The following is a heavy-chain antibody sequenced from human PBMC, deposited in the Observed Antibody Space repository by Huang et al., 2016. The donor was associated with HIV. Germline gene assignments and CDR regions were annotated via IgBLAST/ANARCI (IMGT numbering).Heavy chain of an antibody. CDR2: IKQDGSEK. J-gene: IGHJ6*02. CDR1: GFTFSTYW. CDR3: AREWRSSGPYYYYYYGMDV. V-gene: IGHV3-7*01. Sequence: EVQLVESGGGLVQPGGSLRLSCAASGFTFSTYWMSWVRQAPGKGLEWVAYIKQDGSEKLYVDSVKGRFTISRDNAKNSLYLQMNSLRAEDTAVYYCAREWRSSGPYYYYYYGMDVWGQGTTVTVSS. D-gene: IGHD6-19*01.